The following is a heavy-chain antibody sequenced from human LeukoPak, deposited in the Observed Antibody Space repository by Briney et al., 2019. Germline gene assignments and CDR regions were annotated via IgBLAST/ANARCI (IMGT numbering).Heavy chain of an antibody. Sequence: GGSLKLSCAASGFTVSSSYMSWVRQAPGRGLEWVSVFYIDGRTYYADSVRGRFTISTDNSKNTVYLQMSSLRDEDTAVYYCARGDGYNFFLHWGQGTLVTVSS. CDR1: GFTVSSSY. CDR2: FYIDGRT. D-gene: IGHD5-24*01. J-gene: IGHJ1*01. V-gene: IGHV3-53*01. CDR3: ARGDGYNFFLH.